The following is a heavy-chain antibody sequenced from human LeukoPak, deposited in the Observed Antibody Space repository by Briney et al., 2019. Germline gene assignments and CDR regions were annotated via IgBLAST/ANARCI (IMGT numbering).Heavy chain of an antibody. J-gene: IGHJ4*02. D-gene: IGHD2-15*01. CDR3: AKDMQRLYSVAALDY. CDR1: GFTFSTYA. CDR2: TSGNSGRT. V-gene: IGHV3-23*01. Sequence: GGSLRLSCAASGFTFSTYAMSWARQAPGKGLEWVSGTSGNSGRTLYTDSVKGRFAISRDNSKNTLYLQMNSLRVEDTAVYYCAKDMQRLYSVAALDYWGQGTLVTVSS.